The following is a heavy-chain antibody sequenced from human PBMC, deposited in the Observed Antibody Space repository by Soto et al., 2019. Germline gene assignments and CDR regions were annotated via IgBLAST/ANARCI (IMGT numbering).Heavy chain of an antibody. CDR3: ARDGDYYESSARDSGFYYYGMDV. CDR2: IIPIFGTA. CDR1: GGTFSSYA. J-gene: IGHJ6*02. D-gene: IGHD3-22*01. Sequence: SVKVSCKASGGTFSSYAISWVRQAPGQGLEWMGGIIPIFGTANYAQKFQGRVTITADKSTSTAYMELSSLRSEDTAVYYCARDGDYYESSARDSGFYYYGMDVWGQGTTATVSS. V-gene: IGHV1-69*06.